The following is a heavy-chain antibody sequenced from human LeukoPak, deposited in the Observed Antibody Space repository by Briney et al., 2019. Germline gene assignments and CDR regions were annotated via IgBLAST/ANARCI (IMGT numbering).Heavy chain of an antibody. CDR3: ARDSSWYDY. Sequence: GGSLRLSCAASGFSFSTYSMNWVRQAPGKELEWVSSISSRSDYIYYSDSVKDRFTISRDNAKNSLYLQMNSLRAEDTAVYYCARDSSWYDYWGQGTLVTVSS. D-gene: IGHD6-13*01. CDR2: ISSRSDYI. CDR1: GFSFSTYS. J-gene: IGHJ4*02. V-gene: IGHV3-21*01.